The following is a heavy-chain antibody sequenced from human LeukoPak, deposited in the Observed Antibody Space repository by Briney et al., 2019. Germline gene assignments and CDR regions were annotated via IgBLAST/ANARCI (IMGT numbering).Heavy chain of an antibody. Sequence: GGSLRLSCAASGFTFSDYYMSWIRQAPGKGLEWVSYISSSGSTIYYADSVKGRFTISRDNAKNSLYLQMNSLRAEDTAVYYCARDPSPSQVTANFAYWGQGTLVTVSS. J-gene: IGHJ4*02. D-gene: IGHD2-21*02. CDR3: ARDPSPSQVTANFAY. CDR1: GFTFSDYY. V-gene: IGHV3-11*01. CDR2: ISSSGSTI.